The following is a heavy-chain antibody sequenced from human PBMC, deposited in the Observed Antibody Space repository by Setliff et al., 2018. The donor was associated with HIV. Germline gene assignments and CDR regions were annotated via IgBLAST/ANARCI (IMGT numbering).Heavy chain of an antibody. V-gene: IGHV3-73*01. CDR3: TRHGNITLVKAHDAFDV. CDR1: GFIFSGSA. D-gene: IGHD1-20*01. J-gene: IGHJ3*01. Sequence: PGGSLRLSCAASGFIFSGSAMHWVRQAPGKGLEWVARIRTKARSYATTYATSVKGRFTISRDDSKNTAYLQMNSLKIEDTAIYYCTRHGNITLVKAHDAFDVWGQGTMVTVSS. CDR2: IRTKARSYAT.